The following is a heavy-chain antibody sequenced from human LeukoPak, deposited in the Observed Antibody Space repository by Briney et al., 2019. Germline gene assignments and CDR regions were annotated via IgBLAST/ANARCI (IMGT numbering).Heavy chain of an antibody. D-gene: IGHD3-10*01. Sequence: PGGSLRLSCAASGFTFSSYGMHWVRQDPGKGLEWVAFIRYDGSNKYYADSVKGRFTISRDNSKNTLYLQMNSLRAEDTAVYYCAKDYGDYGSGSSFDYWGQGTLVTVSS. J-gene: IGHJ4*02. CDR3: AKDYGDYGSGSSFDY. CDR2: IRYDGSNK. CDR1: GFTFSSYG. V-gene: IGHV3-30*02.